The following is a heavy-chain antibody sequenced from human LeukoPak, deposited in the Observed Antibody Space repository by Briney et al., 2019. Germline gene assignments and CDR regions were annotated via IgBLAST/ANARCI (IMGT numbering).Heavy chain of an antibody. CDR2: INHSGST. D-gene: IGHD2-2*02. J-gene: IGHJ5*02. Sequence: PSETLSLTCAVYGGSFSGYYWSWIRQPPGKGLESIGEINHSGSTNYNPSLKSRVTISVDTSKNQFSLKLSSVTAADTAVYYCARPPYCSSTSCYRAWFDPWGQGTLVTVSS. CDR3: ARPPYCSSTSCYRAWFDP. V-gene: IGHV4-34*01. CDR1: GGSFSGYY.